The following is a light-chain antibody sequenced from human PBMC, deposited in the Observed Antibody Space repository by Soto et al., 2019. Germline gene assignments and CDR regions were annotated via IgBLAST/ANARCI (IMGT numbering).Light chain of an antibody. J-gene: IGLJ1*01. CDR2: SNN. CDR3: AAWEDSLNGYV. CDR1: SSNIGSNT. Sequence: QSVLTQPPSASGTPGQRVTISCSGSSSNIGSNTVNWYQQLPGTAPKLLIYSNNQRPSGVPDRFSGSKSGTSASLAISGRQSEDEADYYCAAWEDSLNGYVFGTGTKVTVL. V-gene: IGLV1-44*01.